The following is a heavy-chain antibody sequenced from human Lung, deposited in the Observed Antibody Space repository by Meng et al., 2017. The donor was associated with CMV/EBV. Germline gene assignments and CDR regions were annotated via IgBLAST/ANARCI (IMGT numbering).Heavy chain of an antibody. Sequence: GEXXRISCAASGFSFGSYWMHWLRQAAGGGLVWVSRIRFDGTGIGYADSVRGRFTISRDNAKNAVYMEMNSLRAEDTAVYYCTSNWRNAFDIWGQGTMVTVSS. CDR2: IRFDGTGI. V-gene: IGHV3-74*01. CDR3: TSNWRNAFDI. CDR1: GFSFGSYW. J-gene: IGHJ3*02.